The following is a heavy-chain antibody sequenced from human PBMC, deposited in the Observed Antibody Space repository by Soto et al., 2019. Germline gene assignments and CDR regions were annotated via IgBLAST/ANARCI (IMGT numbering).Heavy chain of an antibody. V-gene: IGHV4-4*07. CDR3: ARSPAYGDYANLDT. D-gene: IGHD4-17*01. J-gene: IGHJ5*02. CDR1: GDSVSKYY. CDR2: IHSTRSP. Sequence: PSETLSLTCTVSGDSVSKYYWNWIRQPAGKGLEWIGRIHSTRSPNYNHSLKSRVTMSVDTPKNQFSMKRNLNSVTSADTAVYYCARSPAYGDYANLDTWGQGTLVTVSS.